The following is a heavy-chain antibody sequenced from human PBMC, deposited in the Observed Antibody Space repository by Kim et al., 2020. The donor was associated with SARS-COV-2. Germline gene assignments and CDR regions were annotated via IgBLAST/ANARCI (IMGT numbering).Heavy chain of an antibody. Sequence: ASVKVSCKTSGHTFTEDSIHWVRQAPGQRLEWMGGIDCGNGDTIYSQKFQGRVTFTTDTSASTGYMELSSLTSDDSAVYYCLGGYYFYYWGQGTLVTVPS. CDR1: GHTFTEDS. D-gene: IGHD3-16*01. V-gene: IGHV1-3*01. CDR2: IDCGNGDT. CDR3: LGGYYFYY. J-gene: IGHJ4*02.